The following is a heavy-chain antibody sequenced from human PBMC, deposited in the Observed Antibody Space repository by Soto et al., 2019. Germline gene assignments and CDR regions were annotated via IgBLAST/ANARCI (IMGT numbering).Heavy chain of an antibody. Sequence: SETLSLTCAVYGGSFSGYYWSWIRQPPGKGLEWIGEINHSGSTNYNPSLKSRVTISVDTSKNQFSLKLSSVTAEDTAVYYCAKDKLRYSRSSEHRYGMDVWGQGTTVTVSS. CDR2: INHSGST. CDR1: GGSFSGYY. V-gene: IGHV4-34*01. J-gene: IGHJ6*02. D-gene: IGHD6-6*01. CDR3: AKDKLRYSRSSEHRYGMDV.